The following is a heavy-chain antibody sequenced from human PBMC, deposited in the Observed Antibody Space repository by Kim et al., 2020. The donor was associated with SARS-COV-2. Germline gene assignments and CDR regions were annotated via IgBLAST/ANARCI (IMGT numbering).Heavy chain of an antibody. CDR3: ARHGYRTGTTLVGAFDI. J-gene: IGHJ3*02. V-gene: IGHV1-69*13. Sequence: SVKVSCKASGGTFSSYAISWVRQAPGQGLEWMGGIIPIFGTANYAQKFQGRVTITADESTSTAYMELSSLRSEDTAVYYCARHGYRTGTTLVGAFDIWGQGTMVTVSS. CDR1: GGTFSSYA. D-gene: IGHD1-1*01. CDR2: IIPIFGTA.